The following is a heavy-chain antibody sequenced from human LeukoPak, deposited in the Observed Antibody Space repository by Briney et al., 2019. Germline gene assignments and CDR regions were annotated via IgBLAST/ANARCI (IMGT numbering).Heavy chain of an antibody. Sequence: GGSLRLSCAASGFSFSSFDMSWVRQAPGKGLESVAFIRYDGSNKYYADSVKGRFTISRDSAKNALYLQMNSLRAEDTAVYYCARVAMIVAKPYDYWGQGTLVTVSS. CDR1: GFSFSSFD. CDR2: IRYDGSNK. D-gene: IGHD3-22*01. V-gene: IGHV3-30*02. CDR3: ARVAMIVAKPYDY. J-gene: IGHJ4*02.